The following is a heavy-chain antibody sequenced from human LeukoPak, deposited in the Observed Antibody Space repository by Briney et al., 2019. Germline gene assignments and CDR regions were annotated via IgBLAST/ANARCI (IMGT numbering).Heavy chain of an antibody. CDR3: ARRPASTVTTWVDAFDI. J-gene: IGHJ3*02. Sequence: NTSETLCLTCAVYGGSFSGYYWSWIRQPPGKGLEWIGEINNSGSTNYNPSLKSRVTISVDTSKNQFSLKLSSVTAADTAVYYCARRPASTVTTWVDAFDIWGQGTMVTVSS. CDR1: GGSFSGYY. CDR2: INNSGST. V-gene: IGHV4-34*01. D-gene: IGHD4-17*01.